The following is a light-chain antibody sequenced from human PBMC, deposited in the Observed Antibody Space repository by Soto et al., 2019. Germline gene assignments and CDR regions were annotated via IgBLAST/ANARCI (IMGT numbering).Light chain of an antibody. CDR3: QTWDTGVRV. Sequence: QPVLTQSPSASASLGASVKLTCTLSSGHTNYAIAWHQQQPEKGPRYVMRVNSDGSHSKGDGIPDRFSGSSSGAERYLTISSLQSDDEADYYCQTWDTGVRVFGGGTKLTVL. CDR2: VNSDGSH. V-gene: IGLV4-69*01. J-gene: IGLJ2*01. CDR1: SGHTNYA.